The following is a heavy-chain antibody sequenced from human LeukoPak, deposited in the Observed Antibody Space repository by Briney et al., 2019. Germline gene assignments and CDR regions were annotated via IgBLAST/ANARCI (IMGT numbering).Heavy chain of an antibody. CDR3: ARGSGIVGIHYYYYYMEV. CDR2: INPSGGST. Sequence: VASVKVSCKTSGYTFTSYYIHWVRQAPGQGLEWMGIINPSGGSTNYARKFQGRVTMTRDTSTSTVYMELSSLRSEDTAVYSCARGSGIVGIHYYYYYMEVWGQGTTVTVSS. J-gene: IGHJ6*02. V-gene: IGHV1-46*01. D-gene: IGHD1-26*01. CDR1: GYTFTSYY.